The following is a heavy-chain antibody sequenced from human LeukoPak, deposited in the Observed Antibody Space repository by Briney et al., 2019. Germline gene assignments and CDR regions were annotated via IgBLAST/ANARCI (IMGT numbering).Heavy chain of an antibody. CDR2: ISGSSSYI. Sequence: GLEWVSSISGSSSYIYYADSVKGRFTISRDNAKNSLYLQMNSLRAEDTAVYYCARWKSDWGQGTLVTVSS. CDR3: ARWKSD. J-gene: IGHJ4*02. V-gene: IGHV3-21*01. D-gene: IGHD1-1*01.